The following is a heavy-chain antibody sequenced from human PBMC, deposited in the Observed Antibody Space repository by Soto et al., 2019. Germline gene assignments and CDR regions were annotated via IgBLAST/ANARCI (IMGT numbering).Heavy chain of an antibody. Sequence: VQLLESGGGLVQPGGSLRLSCAASGFTFSSYAMSWVRQAPGKGLEWVSAISGSGGSTYYADSVKGRFTISRDNSKNRLYLQMNSLRSEDTAVYYCAKGGPYYYDSIGYYDYWGQGTLVTVSS. CDR3: AKGGPYYYDSIGYYDY. CDR2: ISGSGGST. D-gene: IGHD3-22*01. V-gene: IGHV3-23*01. J-gene: IGHJ4*02. CDR1: GFTFSSYA.